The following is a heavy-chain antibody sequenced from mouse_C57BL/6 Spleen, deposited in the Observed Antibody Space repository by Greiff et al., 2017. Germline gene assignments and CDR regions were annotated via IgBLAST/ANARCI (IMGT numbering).Heavy chain of an antibody. V-gene: IGHV7-1*01. D-gene: IGHD2-3*01. CDR3: ARDAGDGYFYYAMDY. CDR1: GFTFSDFY. CDR2: SRNKANAYTT. J-gene: IGHJ4*01. Sequence: EVKLVESGGGLVQSGRSLRLSCATSGFTFSDFYMEWVRQAPGKGLEWIAASRNKANAYTTEYSASVKGRFIVSRDTSQSILYLQMNALRAEDTAIYYCARDAGDGYFYYAMDYWGQGTSVTVSS.